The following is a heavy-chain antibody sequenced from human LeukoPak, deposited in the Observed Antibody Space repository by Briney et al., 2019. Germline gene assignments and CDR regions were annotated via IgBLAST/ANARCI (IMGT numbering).Heavy chain of an antibody. CDR2: INSDGSST. V-gene: IGHV3-74*01. CDR3: ARDAGIAVAESLYYFDY. CDR1: GFTFSAFW. Sequence: GGSLRLSCAASGFTFSAFWMHWVRQAPGKGLVWVSRINSDGSSTTYADSVKGRFTISRDNAKNTLYLQMNSLRAEDTAVYYCARDAGIAVAESLYYFDYWGQGTLVTVSS. J-gene: IGHJ4*02. D-gene: IGHD6-19*01.